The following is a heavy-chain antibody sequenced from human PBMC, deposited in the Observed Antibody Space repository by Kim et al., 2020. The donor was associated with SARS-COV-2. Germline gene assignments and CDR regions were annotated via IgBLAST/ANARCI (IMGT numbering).Heavy chain of an antibody. D-gene: IGHD3-10*01. Sequence: GGSLRLSCAASGFTFSSYAMHWVRQAPGKGLEWVAVISYDGSNKYYADSVKGRFTISRDNSKNTLYLQMNSLRAEDTAVYYCAREGRVFVVRGVIALPYYYYGMDVWGQGTTVTVSS. J-gene: IGHJ6*02. CDR1: GFTFSSYA. CDR2: ISYDGSNK. CDR3: AREGRVFVVRGVIALPYYYYGMDV. V-gene: IGHV3-30*04.